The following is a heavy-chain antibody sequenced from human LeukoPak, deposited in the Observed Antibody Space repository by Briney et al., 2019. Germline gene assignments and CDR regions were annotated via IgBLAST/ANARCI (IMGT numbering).Heavy chain of an antibody. V-gene: IGHV3-23*01. CDR1: GFTFSSYT. CDR2: ITTSDGNT. CDR3: AKDGGLWVSAHWGDS. D-gene: IGHD7-27*01. Sequence: GGSLRLSCAASGFTFSSYTMSWVRQARGKGLEWVSPITTSDGNTYYADSVKGRFTVSRDNSKNTLYLQMNSLRAEDTAVYYCAKDGGLWVSAHWGDSWGRGTLVTVSS. J-gene: IGHJ4*02.